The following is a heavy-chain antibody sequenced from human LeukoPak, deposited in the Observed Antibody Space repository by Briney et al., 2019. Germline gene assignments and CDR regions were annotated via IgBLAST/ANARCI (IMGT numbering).Heavy chain of an antibody. CDR3: ARARDGYNYGFDY. D-gene: IGHD5-24*01. CDR2: IYYSGST. V-gene: IGHV4-59*08. Sequence: SETLSLTCTGSGGSISSYYWSWIRQPPGKGLEWIGYIYYSGSTNYNPSLKSRVTISVDTSKNQFSLKLSSVTAADTAVHYCARARDGYNYGFDYWGQGTLVTVSS. CDR1: GGSISSYY. J-gene: IGHJ4*02.